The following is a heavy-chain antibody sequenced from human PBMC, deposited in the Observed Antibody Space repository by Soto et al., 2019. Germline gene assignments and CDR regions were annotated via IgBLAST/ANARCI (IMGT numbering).Heavy chain of an antibody. J-gene: IGHJ4*02. CDR1: GGSISSSNW. Sequence: PSETLSLTCAVSGGSISSSNWWCWVRQPPGKGLEWIGEIYHVGSTNYNPSLKSRVTISVDKSKNQFSLQLTSVTAADTAVYYWAGGYSSSCYAVGNWGQVTLVTVSS. CDR3: AGGYSSSCYAVGN. D-gene: IGHD6-13*01. V-gene: IGHV4-4*02. CDR2: IYHVGST.